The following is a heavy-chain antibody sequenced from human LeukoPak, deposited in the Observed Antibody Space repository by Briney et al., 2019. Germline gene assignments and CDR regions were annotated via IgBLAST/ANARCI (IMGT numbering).Heavy chain of an antibody. D-gene: IGHD3-3*01. CDR2: IIPIFGTA. Sequence: GASVKVSCKASGYTFTSYGISWVRQAPGQGLEWMGGIIPIFGTANYAQKFQGRVTITADESTSTAYMELSSLRSEDTAVYYCARALPSLNLGDITIFGVVPPRLDYYYGMDVWGQGTTVTVSS. J-gene: IGHJ6*02. CDR3: ARALPSLNLGDITIFGVVPPRLDYYYGMDV. CDR1: GYTFTSYG. V-gene: IGHV1-69*13.